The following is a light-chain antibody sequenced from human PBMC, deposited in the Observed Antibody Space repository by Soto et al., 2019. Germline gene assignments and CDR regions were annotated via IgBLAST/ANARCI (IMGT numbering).Light chain of an antibody. J-gene: IGLJ2*01. CDR2: EGS. CDR3: CSYGGSSTLI. CDR1: SSDVGSYNL. V-gene: IGLV2-23*01. Sequence: QSALTQPASVSGSPGQSITISCTGTSSDVGSYNLVSWYQHYPGKAPKLMIYEGSKRPSGVSNRFSGSKSGTRASLTISGLQAEDEAEYYCCSYGGSSTLIFGGGTKLTVL.